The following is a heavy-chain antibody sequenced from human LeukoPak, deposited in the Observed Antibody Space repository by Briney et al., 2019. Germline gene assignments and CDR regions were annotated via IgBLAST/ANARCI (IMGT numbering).Heavy chain of an antibody. V-gene: IGHV3-74*01. CDR3: ARVGISSSWGYYYYYMDV. CDR1: GFTFSSYW. CDR2: INSDGSST. J-gene: IGHJ6*03. Sequence: GGSLRLSCAASGFTFSSYWMHWVPQAPGKGLVWVSRINSDGSSTSYADSVKGRFTISRDNAKNTLYLQMNSLRAEDTAVYYCARVGISSSWGYYYYYMDVRGKGTTVTVSS. D-gene: IGHD6-13*01.